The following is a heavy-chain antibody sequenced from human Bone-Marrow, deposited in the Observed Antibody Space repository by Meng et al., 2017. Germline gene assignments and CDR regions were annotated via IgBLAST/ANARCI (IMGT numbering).Heavy chain of an antibody. D-gene: IGHD1-7*01. J-gene: IGHJ6*02. CDR1: GYTFSSYV. CDR2: ISYDGSNK. Sequence: GGSLRLSCAVSGYTFSSYVMHWVRQAPGKGLEWVAIISYDGSNKYYADSVKGRSTVSRDNSKHTLCHQMSSLRAEDTAVYYYAETYWELYYYYYGMDVWGQGTTVTVSS. CDR3: AETYWELYYYYYGMDV. V-gene: IGHV3-30*04.